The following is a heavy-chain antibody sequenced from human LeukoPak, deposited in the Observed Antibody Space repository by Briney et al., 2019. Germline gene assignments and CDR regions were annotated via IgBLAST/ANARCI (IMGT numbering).Heavy chain of an antibody. CDR1: GFTVSSNY. CDR2: FYRGGST. D-gene: IGHD4-17*01. Sequence: AGGSLRLSCAASGFTVSSNYMSWVRQAPGKGLEWVSIFYRGGSTYYADSVKGRFTVSRDNSKNILYLQMNSLRAEDTAVYYCARGTTVIRNALDIWGQGTMVTVSS. CDR3: ARGTTVIRNALDI. V-gene: IGHV3-66*01. J-gene: IGHJ3*02.